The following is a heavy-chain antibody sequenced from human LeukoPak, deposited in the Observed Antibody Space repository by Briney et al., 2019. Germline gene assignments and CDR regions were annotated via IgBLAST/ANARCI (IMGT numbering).Heavy chain of an antibody. CDR1: GYTFTGYY. Sequence: ASVKVSCKASGYTFTGYYMHWVRQAPGQGLEWMGWINPNSGGTNYAQKFQGRVTMTRDTSISTAYMELSRLRSDDTAVYYCARSGGDIVVVPAAIYPKTTNYWGQGTLVTVSS. V-gene: IGHV1-2*02. J-gene: IGHJ4*02. CDR3: ARSGGDIVVVPAAIYPKTTNY. CDR2: INPNSGGT. D-gene: IGHD2-2*02.